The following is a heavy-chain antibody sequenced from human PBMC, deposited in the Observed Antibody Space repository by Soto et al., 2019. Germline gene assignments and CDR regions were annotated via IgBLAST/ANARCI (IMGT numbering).Heavy chain of an antibody. CDR3: ARDGPPKYSTSWYFDH. Sequence: SQAIPSTEPRSRCSVPSKSAAWNWMRQCPYSELEWLGTTYSRSKWYHDYAVSVKSRITINPDTSKNQFSLQLNYVNHEDTAVYYCARDGPPKYSTSWYFDHWCQGSPFTV. D-gene: IGHD6-13*01. CDR1: RCSVPSKSAA. CDR2: TYSRSKWYH. V-gene: IGHV6-1*01. J-gene: IGHJ4*02.